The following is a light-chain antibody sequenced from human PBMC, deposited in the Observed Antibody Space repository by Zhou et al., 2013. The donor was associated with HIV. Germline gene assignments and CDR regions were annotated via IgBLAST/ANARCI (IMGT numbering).Light chain of an antibody. CDR1: QTPRGK. CDR3: QQWLTWPLT. Sequence: EIVLTQSPGTLSLSPGERATLSCRASQTPRGKVAWYQQKPGQAPRLLFYGASTRATDIPARFSGGGSETDFTLTITSVQSDDSAVYYCQQWLTWPLTFGGGPRWRSN. V-gene: IGKV3-15*01. CDR2: GAS. J-gene: IGKJ4*01.